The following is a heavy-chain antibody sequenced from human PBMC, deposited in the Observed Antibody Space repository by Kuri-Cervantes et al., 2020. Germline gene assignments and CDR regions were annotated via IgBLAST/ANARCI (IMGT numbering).Heavy chain of an antibody. V-gene: IGHV4-30-4*08. Sequence: SETLSLTCTVSGGSISSGNYYWSWIRQHPEKGLEWIGYTYSSGSTYYNPSLTSRVTISVDTSKNQFSLKLSSVTAADTAVYYCARELIPKYYFDYWGQGTLVTVSS. CDR1: GGSISSGNYY. CDR3: ARELIPKYYFDY. J-gene: IGHJ4*02. D-gene: IGHD2-2*02. CDR2: TYSSGST.